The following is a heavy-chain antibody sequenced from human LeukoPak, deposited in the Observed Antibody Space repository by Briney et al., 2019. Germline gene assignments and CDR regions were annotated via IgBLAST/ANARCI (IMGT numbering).Heavy chain of an antibody. CDR1: GFTFSSYS. D-gene: IGHD3-9*01. Sequence: GGSLRLSCAASGFTFSSYSMNWVRQAPGKGLEWVSSISSSSSYIYYADSVKGRFTISRDNAKNSLYLQMNSLRAEDTAVYYCARDGKPARYDILTGYIYYYYYYGMDVWGQGTTVTVSS. V-gene: IGHV3-21*01. CDR3: ARDGKPARYDILTGYIYYYYYYGMDV. J-gene: IGHJ6*02. CDR2: ISSSSSYI.